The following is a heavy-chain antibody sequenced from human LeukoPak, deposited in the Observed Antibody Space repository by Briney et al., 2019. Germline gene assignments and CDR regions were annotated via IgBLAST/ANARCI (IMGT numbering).Heavy chain of an antibody. V-gene: IGHV7-4-1*02. Sequence: GASVKVSCKASGYTFTSYAMNWVRQAPGQGLEWMGWINTNTGNPTYAQGFTGRFVFSLDTSVSTAYLQISSLKAEDTAVYYCARGGLLEVPAAMDGFYLGSYYYMDVWGKGTTVTVSS. CDR3: ARGGLLEVPAAMDGFYLGSYYYMDV. CDR2: INTNTGNP. CDR1: GYTFTSYA. J-gene: IGHJ6*03. D-gene: IGHD2-2*01.